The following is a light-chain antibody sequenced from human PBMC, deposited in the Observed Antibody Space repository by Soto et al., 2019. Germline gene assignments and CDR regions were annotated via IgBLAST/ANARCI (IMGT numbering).Light chain of an antibody. CDR1: QRVSSSY. CDR3: QQYGSSPGT. Sequence: EIVLTQCPGTLSLSPGERATLSCRASQRVSSSYLAWYQQKPGQAPRLLIYGASSRATGIPERVSGRGSGTDFTLTISRLEPEDFAVYYCQQYGSSPGTFGQGTKVDIK. V-gene: IGKV3-20*01. CDR2: GAS. J-gene: IGKJ1*01.